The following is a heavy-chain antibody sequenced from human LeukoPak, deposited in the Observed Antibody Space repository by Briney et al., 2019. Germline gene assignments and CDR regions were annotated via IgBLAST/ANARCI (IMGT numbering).Heavy chain of an antibody. J-gene: IGHJ5*02. V-gene: IGHV4-59*01. CDR2: IYYSGTT. CDR3: ARGGVARHINGP. Sequence: SETLSLTCTVSGGSISSYYWSWIRQPPGKGLEWIGYIYYSGTTNYNPSLKSRVTISVDTSKNQFSLNLSSVTAADTAVYYCARGGVARHINGPWGQGTLVTVSA. D-gene: IGHD2-8*01. CDR1: GGSISSYY.